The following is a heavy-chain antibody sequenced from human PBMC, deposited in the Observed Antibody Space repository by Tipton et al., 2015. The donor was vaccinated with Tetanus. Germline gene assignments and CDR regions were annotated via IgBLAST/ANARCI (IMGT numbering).Heavy chain of an antibody. D-gene: IGHD7-27*01. CDR1: GGSISSGGYY. J-gene: IGHJ4*02. V-gene: IGHV4-31*03. CDR2: IYYSGST. CDR3: ARGHGDATYFDY. Sequence: TLSLTCTVSGGSISSGGYYWSWIRQHPGKGLEWIGYIYYSGSTYYNPSLKSRVTISVDTSKNQFSLKLSSVTAADTAVYYCARGHGDATYFDYWGQGTLVTVSS.